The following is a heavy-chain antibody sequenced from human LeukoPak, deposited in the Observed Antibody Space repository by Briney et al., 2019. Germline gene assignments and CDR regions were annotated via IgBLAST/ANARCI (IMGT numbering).Heavy chain of an antibody. CDR3: AKRDYSDSSTFSPLFQS. J-gene: IGHJ5*02. CDR1: GSTFNTYA. D-gene: IGHD3-22*01. Sequence: PGGSLRLSCAASGSTFNTYAMSWLRQAPGKGLEWVSGITGSGFTYYAEPVKGRFTISRDNSKNTLSLQMNSLRAEDTAVYYCAKRDYSDSSTFSPLFQSWGQGTLVTVSS. V-gene: IGHV3-23*01. CDR2: ITGSGFT.